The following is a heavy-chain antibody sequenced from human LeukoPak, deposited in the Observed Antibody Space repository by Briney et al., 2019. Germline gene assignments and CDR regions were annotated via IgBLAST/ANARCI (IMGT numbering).Heavy chain of an antibody. D-gene: IGHD3-10*01. J-gene: IGHJ4*02. CDR3: AKSYGSGSYYSALAFDY. CDR2: ISWNSGSI. V-gene: IGHV3-9*01. Sequence: GGSLRLSCAASGFTFDDYAMHWVRQAPGKGPEWVSGISWNSGSIGYADSVKGRFTISRDNAKNSLYLQMNSLRAEDTALYYCAKSYGSGSYYSALAFDYWGQGTLVTVSS. CDR1: GFTFDDYA.